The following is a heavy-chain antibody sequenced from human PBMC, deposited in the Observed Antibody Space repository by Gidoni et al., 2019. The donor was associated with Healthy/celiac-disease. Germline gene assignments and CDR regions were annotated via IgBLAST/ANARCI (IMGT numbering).Heavy chain of an antibody. Sequence: EVQLLESGGGLVQPGGSLRLACAASGFTFSSYAMSWVRQAPGTGLEWVSAISGSGGSTYYADSVKGRFTISRDNSKNTLYLQMNSLRAEDTAVYYCAKDRDPYCGGDCYSGNWFDPWGQGTLVTVSS. CDR1: GFTFSSYA. J-gene: IGHJ5*02. CDR3: AKDRDPYCGGDCYSGNWFDP. V-gene: IGHV3-23*01. D-gene: IGHD2-21*01. CDR2: ISGSGGST.